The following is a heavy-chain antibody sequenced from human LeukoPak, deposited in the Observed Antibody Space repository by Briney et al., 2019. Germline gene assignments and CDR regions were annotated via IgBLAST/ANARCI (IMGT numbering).Heavy chain of an antibody. CDR2: ITASGGST. V-gene: IGHV3-23*01. Sequence: GGSLRLSCATSGFTFSTYAMSWVRQAPGKGLEWVSAITASGGSTYYADSVKGRFTISRDNSKNTLYLQLNSLGAEDTAVYFCAKVASYSRSEYGSGSFDSWGQGTLVTVSS. CDR3: AKVASYSRSEYGSGSFDS. CDR1: GFTFSTYA. J-gene: IGHJ4*02. D-gene: IGHD3-10*01.